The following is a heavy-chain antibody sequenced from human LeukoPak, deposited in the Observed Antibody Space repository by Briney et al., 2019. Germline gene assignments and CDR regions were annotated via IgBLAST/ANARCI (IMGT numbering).Heavy chain of an antibody. D-gene: IGHD3-10*01. CDR2: IYSGGST. Sequence: GGSLRLSCAASGFTVSSNYMSWVRQAPGKGLEWVSVIYSGGSTYYADSVKGRFTISRDNSKNTLYLQMNSLRAEDTAVYYCAGVKLVRAFDIWGQGTMVTVSS. J-gene: IGHJ3*02. CDR3: AGVKLVRAFDI. CDR1: GFTVSSNY. V-gene: IGHV3-53*01.